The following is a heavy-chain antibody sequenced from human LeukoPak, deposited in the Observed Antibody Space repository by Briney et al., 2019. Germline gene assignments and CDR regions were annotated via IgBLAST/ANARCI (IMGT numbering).Heavy chain of an antibody. CDR1: GYTFTSYA. V-gene: IGHV1-3*01. D-gene: IGHD4-23*01. CDR3: ARDRTWIYGGNSDLGY. J-gene: IGHJ4*02. CDR2: INAGNGNT. Sequence: ASVKVSCKASGYTFTSYAMHWVRQAPGQRLEWMGWINAGNGNTKYSQKFQGRVTITRDTSASTAYMELSSLRSEDTAVYYCARDRTWIYGGNSDLGYWGQGTLVTVSS.